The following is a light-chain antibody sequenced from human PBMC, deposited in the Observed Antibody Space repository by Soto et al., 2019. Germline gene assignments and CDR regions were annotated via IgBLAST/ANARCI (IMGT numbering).Light chain of an antibody. Sequence: QSALTQPPSASGSPGQSVTISCTGTSSDVGGYKYVSWYQQHPGKAPKLMIFEVNKPPSGVPDRFSGSKSGNTASRTVSGLQAEDEADYYCSSYAGINNLGVFGTGTKLTLL. CDR1: SSDVGGYKY. V-gene: IGLV2-8*01. J-gene: IGLJ1*01. CDR2: EVN. CDR3: SSYAGINNLGV.